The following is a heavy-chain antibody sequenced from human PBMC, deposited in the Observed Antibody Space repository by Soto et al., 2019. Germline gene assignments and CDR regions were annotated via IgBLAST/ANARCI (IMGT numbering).Heavy chain of an antibody. J-gene: IGHJ4*02. V-gene: IGHV1-69*06. Sequence: QVQLVQSGAEVKKPGSSVKVSCRASGGTFNNYVINWVRQAPGQGLEWMAGIIPIFGTANYAQKFQGRVTSTADKSTSTAYMELNSLRSEDTAVYYCAGRGEGTDCLGHFDYGGQGTLVAVSS. CDR3: AGRGEGTDCLGHFDY. CDR2: IIPIFGTA. CDR1: GGTFNNYV. D-gene: IGHD2-21*01.